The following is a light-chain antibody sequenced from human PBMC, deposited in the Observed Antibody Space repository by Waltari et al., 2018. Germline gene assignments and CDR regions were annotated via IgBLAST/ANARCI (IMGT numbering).Light chain of an antibody. J-gene: IGKJ4*01. Sequence: DIHMTQSPSSLSASVGDRVTITCRASQFINRYLNWYQQKPGRAPKLVIYAASTLQVGVPSRFHGSGFGTEFTLTINNLQPDDCATYYCQQSFSSPLTFGGGANIEVK. CDR3: QQSFSSPLT. V-gene: IGKV1-39*01. CDR1: QFINRY. CDR2: AAS.